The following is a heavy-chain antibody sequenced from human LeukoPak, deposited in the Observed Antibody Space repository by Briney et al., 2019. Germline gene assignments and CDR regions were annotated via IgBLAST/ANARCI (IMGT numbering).Heavy chain of an antibody. V-gene: IGHV4-59*12. J-gene: IGHJ6*04. CDR2: IYYSGST. Sequence: SETLSLTCTVSGGSISSYYWSWIRQPPGKGLEWIGYIYYSGSTNYNPSLKSRVTISVDTSKNQFSLKLSSVTAADTAVYYCARDRGVLWFGEPVHHIAVAGEDVWGKGTTVTVSS. CDR1: GGSISSYY. D-gene: IGHD3-10*01. CDR3: ARDRGVLWFGEPVHHIAVAGEDV.